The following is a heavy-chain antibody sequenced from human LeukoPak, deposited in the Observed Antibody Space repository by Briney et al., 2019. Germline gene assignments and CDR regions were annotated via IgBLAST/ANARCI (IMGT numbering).Heavy chain of an antibody. V-gene: IGHV3-30*02. CDR1: GFTFSSYG. D-gene: IGHD2-2*02. CDR3: AKDHCSSTSCYREYYYYYMDV. J-gene: IGHJ6*03. Sequence: PGGSLRLSCAASGFTFSSYGMHWVRQAPGKGLEWVAFIRYDGSNKYYADSVKGRFTISRDNSKNTLYLQMHSMRAEDTAVYYCAKDHCSSTSCYREYYYYYMDVWGKGTTVTVSS. CDR2: IRYDGSNK.